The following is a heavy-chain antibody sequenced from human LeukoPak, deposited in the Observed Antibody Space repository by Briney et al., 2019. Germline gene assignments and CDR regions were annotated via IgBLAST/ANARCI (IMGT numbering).Heavy chain of an antibody. J-gene: IGHJ4*02. CDR2: ITSDGSST. CDR3: ARGTSTVTSD. Sequence: GGPLRLSCAASGFTFSSYWMHWVRQAPGKGLVWVSRITSDGSSTSYADSVKGRFTISRDNAKNTLFLQMNSLRAEDTAVYYCARGTSTVTSDWGQGSLVTVSS. D-gene: IGHD4-17*01. V-gene: IGHV3-74*01. CDR1: GFTFSSYW.